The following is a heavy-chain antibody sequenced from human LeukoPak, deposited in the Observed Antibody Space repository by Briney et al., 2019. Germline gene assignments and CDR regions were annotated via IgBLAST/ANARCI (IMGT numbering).Heavy chain of an antibody. CDR2: ISGSRSYT. CDR3: ARDGGSGTYAAFDI. J-gene: IGHJ3*02. CDR1: GFTFSSYA. D-gene: IGHD3-10*01. V-gene: IGHV3-21*01. Sequence: GGSLRLSCAASGFTFSSYAMSWVRQAPGKGLEWVSAISGSRSYTYYADSVKGRFTISRDNAKNSLYLQMNSLRAEDTAVYYCARDGGSGTYAAFDIWGQGTMVTVSS.